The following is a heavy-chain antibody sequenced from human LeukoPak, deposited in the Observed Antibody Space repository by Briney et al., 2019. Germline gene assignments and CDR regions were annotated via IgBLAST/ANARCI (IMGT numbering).Heavy chain of an antibody. D-gene: IGHD6-13*01. V-gene: IGHV3-30*01. CDR3: AGSPKYSSSWYEYFQH. CDR2: ISHDGSNK. J-gene: IGHJ1*01. CDR1: GFTFSSYA. Sequence: GGSLRLSCAASGFTFSSYAMHWVRQAPGKGLEWVAAISHDGSNKYHADSVKGRFTISRDNSKNTVHLQMNSLRAEDTAVYFCAGSPKYSSSWYEYFQHWGQGTLVTVSS.